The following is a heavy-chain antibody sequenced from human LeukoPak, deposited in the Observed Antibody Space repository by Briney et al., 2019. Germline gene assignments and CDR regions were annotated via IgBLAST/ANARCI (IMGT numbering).Heavy chain of an antibody. CDR1: GGSFSNYY. V-gene: IGHV4-34*01. CDR3: ARGFHSYDAFDI. Sequence: PSETLSLTCAVYGGSFSNYYWSWIRQPPGKGLEWIGEINDSGRTNYNPSLKSRVTISVDTSKNQFSLKLSSVTAADTAVYYCARGFHSYDAFDIWGQGTMVTVSS. J-gene: IGHJ3*02. CDR2: INDSGRT. D-gene: IGHD5-18*01.